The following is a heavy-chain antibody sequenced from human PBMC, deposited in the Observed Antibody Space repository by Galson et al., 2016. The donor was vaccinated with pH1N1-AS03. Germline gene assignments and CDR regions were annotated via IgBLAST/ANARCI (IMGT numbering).Heavy chain of an antibody. CDR2: IYHSGST. Sequence: SETLSLTCGVSGGSISSDNWWSWVRQTPGKGLEWIGDIYHSGSTNYNPSLKSRLTMSVDTSRRQVSLNLTSVTAADTAVYYCARVARFLDWFEHYFDSWGQGTLVTVSS. CDR1: GGSISSDNW. CDR3: ARVARFLDWFEHYFDS. D-gene: IGHD3-3*01. V-gene: IGHV4-4*02. J-gene: IGHJ4*02.